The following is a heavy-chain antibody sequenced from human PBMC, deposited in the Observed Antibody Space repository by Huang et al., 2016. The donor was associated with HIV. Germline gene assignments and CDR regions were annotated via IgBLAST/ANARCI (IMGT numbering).Heavy chain of an antibody. CDR3: ARDPRIQSWLNFFDY. Sequence: EVQLVESGGGLVQPGGSLRLSCAASGFSISSYWVHWVRQAPGKGLVWVSRSNREGSSTSYADSVKGRFTISRDNAKNTLYLQMNSLRAEDTAVYYCARDPRIQSWLNFFDYWGQGTLVSVSS. J-gene: IGHJ4*02. D-gene: IGHD3-22*01. V-gene: IGHV3-74*01. CDR1: GFSISSYW. CDR2: SNREGSST.